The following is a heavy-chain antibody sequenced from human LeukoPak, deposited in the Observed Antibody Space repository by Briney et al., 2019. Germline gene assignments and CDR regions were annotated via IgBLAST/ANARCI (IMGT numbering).Heavy chain of an antibody. CDR2: IIPIFGTA. D-gene: IGHD3-10*01. CDR1: GGTFSRYA. Sequence: GASVKVSXKASGGTFSRYAISWVRQAPGQGLEWIGRIIPIFGTANYAQKFQGRVTVTTDESTSTAYMELSSLRSEDTAVYYCARDQEAYYYGSGSSLYIWGQGTMVTVSS. V-gene: IGHV1-69*05. CDR3: ARDQEAYYYGSGSSLYI. J-gene: IGHJ3*02.